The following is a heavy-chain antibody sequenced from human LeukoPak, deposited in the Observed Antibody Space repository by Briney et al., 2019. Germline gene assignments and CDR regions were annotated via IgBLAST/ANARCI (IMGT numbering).Heavy chain of an antibody. CDR2: INYSGST. Sequence: PSETLSLTCTVSGGSINGYYWHWIRQPPGMGLEWIGYINYSGSTDYNPSLKSRVTISVDTSKNQFSLNLRSVTAADTAFYYCAREYSSFEYWGQGILVTVSS. CDR3: AREYSSFEY. D-gene: IGHD6-19*01. V-gene: IGHV4-59*01. J-gene: IGHJ4*02. CDR1: GGSINGYY.